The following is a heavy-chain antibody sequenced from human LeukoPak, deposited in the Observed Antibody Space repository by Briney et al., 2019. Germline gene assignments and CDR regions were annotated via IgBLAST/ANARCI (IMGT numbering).Heavy chain of an antibody. CDR2: IYYSGST. Sequence: SETLSLTCTVSGGSISSSSYYWGWIRQPPGKGLEWIGSIYYSGSTYYNPSLKSRVTISVDTSKNQFSLKLSSVTAADTAVYYCTRENGAFSPFGYWGQGTLVTVPS. V-gene: IGHV4-39*02. CDR3: TRENGAFSPFGY. J-gene: IGHJ4*02. D-gene: IGHD2-8*01. CDR1: GGSISSSSYY.